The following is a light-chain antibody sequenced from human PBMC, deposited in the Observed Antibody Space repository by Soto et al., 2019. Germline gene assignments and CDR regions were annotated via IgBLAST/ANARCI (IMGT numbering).Light chain of an antibody. V-gene: IGKV1-5*03. CDR3: QQYNSYST. Sequence: DIQMTQSPSTLSASVGDRVTITCRACQYISTWLAWYQQKPGKAPKLLISKASSLESGVPSRFSGSGSGTEFTLTISSLQPDDFATYYCQQYNSYSTFGQGTKVEVK. J-gene: IGKJ1*01. CDR2: KAS. CDR1: QYISTW.